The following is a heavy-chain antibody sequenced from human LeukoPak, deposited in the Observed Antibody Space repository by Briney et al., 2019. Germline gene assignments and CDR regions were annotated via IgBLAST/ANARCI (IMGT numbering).Heavy chain of an antibody. CDR1: GFTFSSYS. D-gene: IGHD4-17*01. V-gene: IGHV3-23*01. CDR2: ISGSGGST. Sequence: PGGSLRLSCAASGFTFSSYSMNWVCQAPGKGLEWVSAISGSGGSTYYADSVKGRFTISRDNSKNTLYLQMNSLRAEDTAVYYCAKDLYGTDYGDYTFDYWGQGTLVTVSS. J-gene: IGHJ4*02. CDR3: AKDLYGTDYGDYTFDY.